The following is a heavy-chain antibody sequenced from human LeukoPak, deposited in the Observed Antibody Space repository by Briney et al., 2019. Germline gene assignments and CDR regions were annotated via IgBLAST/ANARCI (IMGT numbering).Heavy chain of an antibody. J-gene: IGHJ4*02. CDR2: ISTAGDT. D-gene: IGHD5-12*01. CDR1: GFTVSSNF. V-gene: IGHV3-53*01. Sequence: GESMRLSCAASGFTVSSNFMSWVRQAPGKGLEWVSVISTAGDTYYEDTVKGRFTISRDNSKNTLYLQMNSLRAEDTAVYYCAKDEGDSGYSGYDSRPSFDYWGQGTLVTVCS. CDR3: AKDEGDSGYSGYDSRPSFDY.